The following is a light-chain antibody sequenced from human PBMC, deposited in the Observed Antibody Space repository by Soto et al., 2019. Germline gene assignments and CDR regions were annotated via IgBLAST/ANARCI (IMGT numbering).Light chain of an antibody. CDR2: GAS. J-gene: IGKJ4*01. V-gene: IGKV3-20*01. Sequence: EIVLTQSPATLSLSPGERATLSCRASQSVSSIYLAWYQQKPGQAPRLVIHGASSRVTGIPDRFSGSGSGTDFTLTITRLEPEDFAVYYCQQYQSLTFGGGTKVDIK. CDR3: QQYQSLT. CDR1: QSVSSIY.